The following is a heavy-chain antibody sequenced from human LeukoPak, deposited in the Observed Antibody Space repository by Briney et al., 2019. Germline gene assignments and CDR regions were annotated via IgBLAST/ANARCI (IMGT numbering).Heavy chain of an antibody. CDR1: GGSFSAYY. D-gene: IGHD2-15*01. Sequence: SETLSLTCAVYGGSFSAYYWSWIRQPPGKGLERIGEINHSGSTNYNPSLKSRVTISVDTSKNQFSLKLSSVTAADTAVYYCARGYSPVVVVAATVYFDYWGQGTLVTVSS. V-gene: IGHV4-34*01. J-gene: IGHJ4*02. CDR2: INHSGST. CDR3: ARGYSPVVVVAATVYFDY.